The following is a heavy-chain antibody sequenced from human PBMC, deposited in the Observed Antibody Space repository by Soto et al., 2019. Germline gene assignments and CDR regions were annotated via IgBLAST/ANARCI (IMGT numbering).Heavy chain of an antibody. V-gene: IGHV1-69*08. Sequence: QVQLVQSGAEVKKPGSSVKVSCKASGGTLSSYTFSWVRQAHGQGLEWMGRVIPNLGVTNYAKKFQGRFTIVVDTSTSTAYMELNSLRYEDTAVYYCARDKGYCSDTSCPDFDYWVQGTLVAVSS. J-gene: IGHJ4*02. D-gene: IGHD2-15*01. CDR2: VIPNLGVT. CDR3: ARDKGYCSDTSCPDFDY. CDR1: GGTLSSYT.